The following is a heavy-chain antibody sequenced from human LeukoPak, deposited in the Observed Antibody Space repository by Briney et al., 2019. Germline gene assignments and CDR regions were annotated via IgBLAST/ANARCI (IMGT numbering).Heavy chain of an antibody. CDR1: GGSISSSSYY. V-gene: IGHV4-39*01. CDR3: ARLPAYCSTTSCSFDS. CDR2: IYYSGST. Sequence: KPSETLSLTCTVSGGSISSSSYYWGWIRQPPGKGLDWIGNIYYSGSTYYNPSLKSRVTISVDTSKNQFSLKLTSVTAADTAVYYCARLPAYCSTTSCSFDSWGEGTLVAVSS. D-gene: IGHD2-2*01. J-gene: IGHJ4*02.